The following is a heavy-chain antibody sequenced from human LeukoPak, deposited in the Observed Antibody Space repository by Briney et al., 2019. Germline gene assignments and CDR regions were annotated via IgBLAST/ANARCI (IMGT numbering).Heavy chain of an antibody. CDR2: ISGDGGST. Sequence: GGSLRLSCAASGFTFDDYAMHWVRQAPGKGLEWVSLISGDGGSTYYADSVKGRFTISRDNSKNSLYLQMNSLRTEDTALYYCAKGARRITIFGVVITPIDYWGQGTLVTVSS. CDR3: AKGARRITIFGVVITPIDY. CDR1: GFTFDDYA. D-gene: IGHD3-3*01. J-gene: IGHJ4*02. V-gene: IGHV3-43*02.